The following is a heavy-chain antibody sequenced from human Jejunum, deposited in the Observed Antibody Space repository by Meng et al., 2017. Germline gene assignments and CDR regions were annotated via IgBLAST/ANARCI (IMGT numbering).Heavy chain of an antibody. CDR1: GFILSNYW. V-gene: IGHV3-74*01. Sequence: GESLKISCAASGFILSNYWMHWVRQVPGKGLVWVSRINRDATSTDYADSVKGRFTISRDNAKNTLFLQMNSLRAEDTAVYYCARSVYAGSSPEYWGHGTPVTVSS. CDR3: ARSVYAGSSPEY. D-gene: IGHD4-23*01. CDR2: INRDATST. J-gene: IGHJ4*01.